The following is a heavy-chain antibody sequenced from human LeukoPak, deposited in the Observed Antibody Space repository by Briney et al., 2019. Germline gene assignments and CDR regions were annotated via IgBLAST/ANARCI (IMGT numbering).Heavy chain of an antibody. J-gene: IGHJ5*02. V-gene: IGHV3-7*03. CDR2: IKQDGSEK. CDR3: ARDLLLWFGEFRFDP. Sequence: GGSLRLSCAASGFTFSSYWMSWVRQAPGKGLEWVANIKQDGSEKYYVDSVKGRFTISRDNAKNSLYLQMNSLRAEDTAVYYCARDLLLWFGEFRFDPWGQGTLVTASS. D-gene: IGHD3-10*01. CDR1: GFTFSSYW.